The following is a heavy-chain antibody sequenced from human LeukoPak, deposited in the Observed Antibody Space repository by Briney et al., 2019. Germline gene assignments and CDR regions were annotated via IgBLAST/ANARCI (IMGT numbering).Heavy chain of an antibody. J-gene: IGHJ4*02. Sequence: GASVKVSCKASGYTFTGYYMHWVRQAPGQGLEWKGRINPNSGGTNYAQKFQGRVTMTRDTSISTAYMELSRLRSDDTAVYYCARVAGIAAAGKRVDYWGQGTLVTVSS. D-gene: IGHD6-13*01. V-gene: IGHV1-2*06. CDR2: INPNSGGT. CDR1: GYTFTGYY. CDR3: ARVAGIAAAGKRVDY.